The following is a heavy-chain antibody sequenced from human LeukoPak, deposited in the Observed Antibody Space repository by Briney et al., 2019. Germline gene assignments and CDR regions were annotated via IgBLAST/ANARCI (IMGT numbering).Heavy chain of an antibody. D-gene: IGHD6-19*01. J-gene: IGHJ4*02. CDR1: GFTFSSYW. CDR3: ARGGLAGYSSGWYGSPGLIDY. V-gene: IGHV3-21*01. CDR2: ISSSSSYI. Sequence: GGSLRLSCAASGFTFSSYWMSWVRQAPGKGLEWVSSISSSSSYIYYADSVKGRFTISRDNAKNSLYLQMNSLRAEDTAVYYCARGGLAGYSSGWYGSPGLIDYWGQGTLVTVSS.